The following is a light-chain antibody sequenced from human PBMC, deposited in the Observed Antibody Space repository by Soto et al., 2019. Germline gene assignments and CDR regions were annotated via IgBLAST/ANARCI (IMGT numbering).Light chain of an antibody. J-gene: IGLJ2*01. CDR1: SSEVGGYKY. Sequence: QSALTQPASVSGSPGQSIPISCTGTSSEVGGYKYLSWDQQHPGKAPKLMIYDVTNRPSGVSNRFSGSKSGNTASLTIYGLQAEDDGDYYCSSDTSRSPRVFGGGNKVTVL. V-gene: IGLV2-14*01. CDR3: SSDTSRSPRV. CDR2: DVT.